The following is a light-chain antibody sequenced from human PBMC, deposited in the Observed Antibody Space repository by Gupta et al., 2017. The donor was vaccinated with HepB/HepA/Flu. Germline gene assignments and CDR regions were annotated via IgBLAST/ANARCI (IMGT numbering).Light chain of an antibody. Sequence: QSVLTPPPSVYAVQGQKVHISCSGSSSNIANNHVSWYKQFPGTAHKIRIFEDNKCPAVIPDHVAGCKSGTSATLGITGLQTGDEADDYCATWYIILDQWVFGGGTKVTVL. CDR1: SSNIANNH. CDR3: ATWYIILDQWV. J-gene: IGLJ3*02. CDR2: EDN. V-gene: IGLV1-51*02.